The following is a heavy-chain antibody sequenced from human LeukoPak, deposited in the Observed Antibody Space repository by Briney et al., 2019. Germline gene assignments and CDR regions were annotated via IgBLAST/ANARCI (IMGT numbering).Heavy chain of an antibody. J-gene: IGHJ3*02. D-gene: IGHD2-15*01. CDR1: GGSFSGYY. CDR2: INHSGST. V-gene: IGHV4-34*01. CDR3: ARGGYSGWYASWPFAFDI. Sequence: SETLSLTCAVYGGSFSGYYWSWIRQPPGKGLEWIGEINHSGSTNYNPSLKSRVTISVDTSKNQFSLKLSSVTAADTAVYYCARGGYSGWYASWPFAFDIWGQGKMVTVSS.